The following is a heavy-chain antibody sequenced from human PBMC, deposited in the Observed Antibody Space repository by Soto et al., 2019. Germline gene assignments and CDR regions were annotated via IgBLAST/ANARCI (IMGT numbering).Heavy chain of an antibody. CDR2: IIPIFGTA. D-gene: IGHD6-13*01. CDR3: ARSSSGYSSSWYRSESNYYYGMDV. Sequence: ASVKVSCKASGGTFSSYAISWVRQAPGQGLEWMGGIIPIFGTANYAQKFQGRVTITADESTSTAYMELSSLRSEDTAVYYCARSSSGYSSSWYRSESNYYYGMDVWGQGTTVTAP. CDR1: GGTFSSYA. V-gene: IGHV1-69*13. J-gene: IGHJ6*02.